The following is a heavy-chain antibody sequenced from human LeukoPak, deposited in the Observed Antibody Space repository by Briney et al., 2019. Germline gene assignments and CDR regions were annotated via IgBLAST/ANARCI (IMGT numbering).Heavy chain of an antibody. CDR1: GFTFSSYA. D-gene: IGHD1-20*01. J-gene: IGHJ4*02. Sequence: GGSLRLSCAASGFTFSSYAMSWVRQAPGKGLEWVSAITDSGGSTYYADSVKGRFTISRDNSKNTLYLQMNSLRAEDTAVYYCAKVSNWNDPCSDYWGQGTLVTVSS. V-gene: IGHV3-23*01. CDR2: ITDSGGST. CDR3: AKVSNWNDPCSDY.